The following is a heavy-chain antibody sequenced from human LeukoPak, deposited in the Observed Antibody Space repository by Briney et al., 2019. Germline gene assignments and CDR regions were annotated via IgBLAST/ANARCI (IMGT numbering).Heavy chain of an antibody. CDR2: IGTAGDT. J-gene: IGHJ4*02. CDR3: ARENYGDYGNYFDY. Sequence: GGSLRLSCAASGFTFSSYDMHWVRQATGKGLEWVSAIGTAGDTYYPGSVKGRFTISRENAKNSLYLQMNSLRAGDTAVYYCARENYGDYGNYFDYWGQGTLVTVSS. V-gene: IGHV3-13*01. D-gene: IGHD4-17*01. CDR1: GFTFSSYD.